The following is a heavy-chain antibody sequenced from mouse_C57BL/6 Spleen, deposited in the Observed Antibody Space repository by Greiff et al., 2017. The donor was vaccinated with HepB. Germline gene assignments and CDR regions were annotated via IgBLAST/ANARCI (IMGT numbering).Heavy chain of an antibody. CDR1: GYTFTDYY. J-gene: IGHJ3*01. CDR2: IYPGSGNT. V-gene: IGHV1-76*01. CDR3: AKTAQATSFAY. Sequence: QVHVKQSGAELVRPGASVKLSCKASGYTFTDYYINWVKQRPGQGLEWIARIYPGSGNTYYNEKFKGKATLTAEKSSSTAYMQLSSLTSEDSAVYFCAKTAQATSFAYWGQGTLVTVSA. D-gene: IGHD3-2*02.